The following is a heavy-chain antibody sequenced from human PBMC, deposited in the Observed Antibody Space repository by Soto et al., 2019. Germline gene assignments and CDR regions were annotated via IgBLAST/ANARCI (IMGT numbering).Heavy chain of an antibody. V-gene: IGHV3-21*01. D-gene: IGHD3-22*01. CDR3: VRGDGYYYDGNGYLGRH. Sequence: GGSLRLSCAASGFTFSTYSMNWVRQAPGKGLEWVSSIYTTSRYIYYADSVKGRFTISRDNAKNTLYLQMNSLRAEDTAVYYCVRGDGYYYDGNGYLGRHWGQGTLVPVSS. CDR1: GFTFSTYS. CDR2: IYTTSRYI. J-gene: IGHJ4*02.